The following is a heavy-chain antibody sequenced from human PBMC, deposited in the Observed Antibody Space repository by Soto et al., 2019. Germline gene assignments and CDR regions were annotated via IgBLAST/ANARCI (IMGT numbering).Heavy chain of an antibody. D-gene: IGHD1-26*01. CDR3: ARGRGGYYYYDY. CDR1: GAFVTNYY. Sequence: SETLSLTCTISGAFVTNYYWNWIRQTPGKAPEWIAYIYYNGITNYNPSLKSRVTISIDTPRNQFSLKLNSVTAADTAMYYCARGRGGYYYYDYWGPGALVTVSS. V-gene: IGHV4-59*02. CDR2: IYYNGIT. J-gene: IGHJ4*02.